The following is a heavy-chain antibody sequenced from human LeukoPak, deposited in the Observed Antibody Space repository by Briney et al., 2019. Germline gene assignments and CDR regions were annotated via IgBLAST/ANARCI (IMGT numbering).Heavy chain of an antibody. CDR3: ARQSPGRGYDSDY. Sequence: KTSETLSLTCTVSGGSISSYYWSWIRQPPGKGLEWIGYIYYSGSTNYNPSLKSRVTISVDTSKNQFSLKLSSVTAADTAVYYCARQSPGRGYDSDYWGQGTLVTVSS. CDR1: GGSISSYY. V-gene: IGHV4-59*08. CDR2: IYYSGST. D-gene: IGHD5-12*01. J-gene: IGHJ4*02.